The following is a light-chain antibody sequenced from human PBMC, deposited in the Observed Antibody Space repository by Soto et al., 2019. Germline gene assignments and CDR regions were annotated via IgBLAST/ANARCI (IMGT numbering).Light chain of an antibody. CDR2: GAS. CDR3: QQYTIWPLT. Sequence: VMTQSPSTLSVSLGQRASLSCRASQSVRGKLAWYQQKPGQTPRLLIYGASTRATGIPARFSGSGSGTEFTLTISSLQSEDFAVYYCQQYTIWPLTFGQGTKVDI. J-gene: IGKJ1*01. V-gene: IGKV3-15*01. CDR1: QSVRGK.